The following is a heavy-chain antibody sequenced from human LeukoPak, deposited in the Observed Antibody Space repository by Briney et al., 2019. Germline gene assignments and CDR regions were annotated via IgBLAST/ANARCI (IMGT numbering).Heavy chain of an antibody. Sequence: EGSLRLSYAASGFTFSSNYMSWVRQAPGKGLEWVSVIYSGGSTYYADSVKGRFTISRHNSKNTLYLQMNSLKAEDTAVYYCARDLGDYFDYWGQGTLVTVSS. CDR1: GFTFSSNY. V-gene: IGHV3-53*04. CDR2: IYSGGST. D-gene: IGHD3-10*01. J-gene: IGHJ4*02. CDR3: ARDLGDYFDY.